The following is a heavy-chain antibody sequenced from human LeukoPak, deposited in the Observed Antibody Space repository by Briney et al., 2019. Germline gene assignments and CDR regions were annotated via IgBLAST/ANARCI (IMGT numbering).Heavy chain of an antibody. V-gene: IGHV4-59*01. CDR1: GGSISSNY. D-gene: IGHD3-10*01. CDR2: IYYSGST. Sequence: SETLSLTCTVSGGSISSNYWSSLRQPPGKGLEWIGYIYYSGSTNYNPSLKSRVTISVGTSKNQFSLKLSSVTAADTAVYYCARRYGSGSLGWFDPWGQGTLVTVSS. J-gene: IGHJ5*02. CDR3: ARRYGSGSLGWFDP.